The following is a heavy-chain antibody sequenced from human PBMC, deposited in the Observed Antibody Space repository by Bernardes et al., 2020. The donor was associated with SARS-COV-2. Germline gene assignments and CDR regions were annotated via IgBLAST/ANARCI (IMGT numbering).Heavy chain of an antibody. J-gene: IGHJ4*02. CDR3: AKDRLWLQSEDPLEY. D-gene: IGHD5-12*01. CDR2: ISNDGSDR. CDR1: GFSFHHYN. V-gene: IGHV3-30*18. Sequence: SLRLSCAASGFSFHHYNMHWVRQAPGKGLEWVASISNDGSDRYEADSVKGRFTISRDNPKNTVYLQMNRLRAEDTAVYYCAKDRLWLQSEDPLEYRGQGPLVIVSS.